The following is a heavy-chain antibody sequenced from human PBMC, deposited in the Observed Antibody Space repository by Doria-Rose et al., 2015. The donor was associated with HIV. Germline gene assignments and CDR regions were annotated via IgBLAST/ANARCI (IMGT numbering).Heavy chain of an antibody. CDR1: GVSLSSPGMG. CDR2: IFSDDER. J-gene: IGHJ4*02. V-gene: IGHV2-26*01. D-gene: IGHD6-13*01. CDR3: ARIKSSRWYHKYYFDF. Sequence: QITLKEPGPVLVKPTETLTLTCTVSGVSLSSPGMGVSWIRQPPGKALEWLANIFSDDERSYNTSLKSRLTISRGTSKGQVVLTMTDMDPVDTATYYCARIKSSRWYHKYYFDFWGQGTLVIVSA.